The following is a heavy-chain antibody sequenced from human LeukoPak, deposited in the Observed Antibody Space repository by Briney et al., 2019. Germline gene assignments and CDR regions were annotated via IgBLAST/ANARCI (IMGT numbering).Heavy chain of an antibody. Sequence: IPSETLSLTCAVYGGSFSGYYWSWIRQPPGKGLEWIGEINHSGSTNYNPSLKSRVTISVDTSKNQFSLKLSSVTAADTAVYYCARRSGSWYRKQSLFDYWGQGTLVTVSS. D-gene: IGHD6-13*01. CDR3: ARRSGSWYRKQSLFDY. V-gene: IGHV4-34*01. CDR2: INHSGST. J-gene: IGHJ4*02. CDR1: GGSFSGYY.